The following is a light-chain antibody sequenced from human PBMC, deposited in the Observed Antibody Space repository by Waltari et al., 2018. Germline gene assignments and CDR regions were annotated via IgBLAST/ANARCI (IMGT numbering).Light chain of an antibody. CDR2: RND. V-gene: IGLV1-47*01. Sequence: QSVLTQPPSVSGTPGQGVTISCSGSSSNIGTNYVYWYQQLPRTAPNLLIFRNDQLPSGVPDRFSASKSGTSASLAISGLRSEDEADYYCAAWDDGLSGPVFGGGTKLTVL. CDR3: AAWDDGLSGPV. CDR1: SSNIGTNY. J-gene: IGLJ3*02.